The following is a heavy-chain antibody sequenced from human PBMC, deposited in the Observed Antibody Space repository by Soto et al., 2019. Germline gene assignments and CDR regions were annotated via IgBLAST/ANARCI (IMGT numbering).Heavy chain of an antibody. V-gene: IGHV4-59*01. D-gene: IGHD6-19*01. J-gene: IGHJ4*02. CDR2: IYYSGST. CDR3: ARALDSSGWFGAYFEY. CDR1: GGSISIYY. Sequence: LTCTVSGGSISIYYWSWIRQPPVKGLEWIGYIYYSGSTNYNPSLKSRVTISVDTSKNQFSLKLSSVTAADTAVYYCARALDSSGWFGAYFEYWGQGALVIVS.